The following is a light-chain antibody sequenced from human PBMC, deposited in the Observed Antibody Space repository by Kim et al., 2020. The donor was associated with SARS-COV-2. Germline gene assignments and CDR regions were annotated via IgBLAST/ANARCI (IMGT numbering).Light chain of an antibody. J-gene: IGKJ4*01. V-gene: IGKV1-8*01. CDR3: QHYYNYPLS. CDR1: QDISTY. CDR2: GAS. Sequence: AVRITQSPSALSASIGDRVTISCRASQDISTYLAWYQQKPATPPKLLISGASTLEAGVPSRFSGSGSGTDFTLTINYLQSEDFATYYCQHYYNYPLSFGGGTKVDIK.